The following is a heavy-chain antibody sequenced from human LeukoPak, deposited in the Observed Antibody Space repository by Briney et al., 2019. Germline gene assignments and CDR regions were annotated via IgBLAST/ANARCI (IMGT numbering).Heavy chain of an antibody. D-gene: IGHD3-22*01. Sequence: SETLSLTCAVYGGSLSAYYWSWIRQPPGKALEWTGEINDSGSTNHRPSLKSRVTISVDTSKKQFSLKLSSVTAADTAVYYCARGRLTADTFFYDTNGYYYFDSWGQGSLVTVSS. V-gene: IGHV4-34*01. CDR2: INDSGST. J-gene: IGHJ4*02. CDR1: GGSLSAYY. CDR3: ARGRLTADTFFYDTNGYYYFDS.